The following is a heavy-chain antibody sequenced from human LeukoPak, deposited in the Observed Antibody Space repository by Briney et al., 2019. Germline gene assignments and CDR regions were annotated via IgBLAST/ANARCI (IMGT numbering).Heavy chain of an antibody. CDR3: ARDLAAAGFDY. J-gene: IGHJ4*02. CDR2: IYYSGRT. V-gene: IGHV4-39*07. CDR1: GDSISTSNYY. Sequence: SETLSLTCTVSGDSISTSNYYWGWIRQSPGKGLQWIASIYYSGRTYYSASLKTRVSISVDTSKNLFSLRLNSVTAADTAVYYCARDLAAAGFDYWGQGTLVTVSS. D-gene: IGHD6-13*01.